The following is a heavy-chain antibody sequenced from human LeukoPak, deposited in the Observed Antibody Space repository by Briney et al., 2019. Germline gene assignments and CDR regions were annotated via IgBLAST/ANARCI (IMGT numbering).Heavy chain of an antibody. CDR1: GFTFTSYS. CDR2: ISSNSTYI. Sequence: PGGSLRLSCAASGFTFTSYSMNWVRQAPGKGLEWVSSISSNSTYIYYADSVKGRFTISRDNAKNSLYLQMNSLRAEDTAVYYCAKDPGAVTTASNWFDPWGQGTLVTVSS. J-gene: IGHJ5*02. V-gene: IGHV3-21*01. CDR3: AKDPGAVTTASNWFDP. D-gene: IGHD4-17*01.